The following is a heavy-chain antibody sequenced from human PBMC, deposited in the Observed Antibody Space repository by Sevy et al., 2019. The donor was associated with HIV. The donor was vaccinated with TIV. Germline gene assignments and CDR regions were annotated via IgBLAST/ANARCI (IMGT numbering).Heavy chain of an antibody. Sequence: GGSLRLSCAASGFTVSSNYMSWVRQAPGKGLEWVSVIYSGGSTYYADSVKGRFTISRDNSKNTLYLQMNSLRAEDTAVYYGARGGYYDSNGYYIPAESPSAFDIWGQGTMVTVSS. J-gene: IGHJ3*02. D-gene: IGHD3-22*01. V-gene: IGHV3-53*01. CDR1: GFTVSSNY. CDR3: ARGGYYDSNGYYIPAESPSAFDI. CDR2: IYSGGST.